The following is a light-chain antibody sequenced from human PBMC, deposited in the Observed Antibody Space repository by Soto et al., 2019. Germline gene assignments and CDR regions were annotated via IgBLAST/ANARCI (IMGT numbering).Light chain of an antibody. J-gene: IGLJ3*02. Sequence: QSALTQSASVSGSPGQSITISCTGTSSDVGGYNYVSWYQQHPGKAPKLIIYDVSNRPSGVSTRFSGSKSGNTASLTISGLQAEDEADYSCSSYTSTNSGVFGGGPQLTVL. CDR1: SSDVGGYNY. CDR3: SSYTSTNSGV. V-gene: IGLV2-14*01. CDR2: DVS.